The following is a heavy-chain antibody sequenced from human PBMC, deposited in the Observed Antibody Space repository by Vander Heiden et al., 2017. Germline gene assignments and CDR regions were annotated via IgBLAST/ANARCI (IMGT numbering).Heavy chain of an antibody. Sequence: SSYDINWVRQAAGQGLEWMGWMNPNSGNTGYAQKFQGRVTMPRSTSINTAYMELSSLTSEDTAVYYCAREGVVVTPIPDPFDIWGQGTMVTVSS. CDR2: MNPNSGNT. V-gene: IGHV1-8*01. D-gene: IGHD2-21*02. CDR3: AREGVVVTPIPDPFDI. J-gene: IGHJ3*02. CDR1: SSYD.